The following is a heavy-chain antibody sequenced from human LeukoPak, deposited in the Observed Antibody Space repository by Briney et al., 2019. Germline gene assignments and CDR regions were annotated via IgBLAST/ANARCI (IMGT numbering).Heavy chain of an antibody. Sequence: TLSLTCTVSGGSISSGGYYWSWIRQHPGKGLEWIGYIYYSGSTYYNPSLKSRVTISVDTSKNQFSLKLSSVTAADTAVYYCVRSAPGVVIKFFDYWGQGTLVTVSS. V-gene: IGHV4-31*03. D-gene: IGHD3-3*01. CDR3: VRSAPGVVIKFFDY. CDR1: GGSISSGGYY. CDR2: IYYSGST. J-gene: IGHJ4*02.